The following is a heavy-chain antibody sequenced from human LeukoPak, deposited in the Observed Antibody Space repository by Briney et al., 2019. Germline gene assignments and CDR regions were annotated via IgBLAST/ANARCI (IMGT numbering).Heavy chain of an antibody. D-gene: IGHD1-14*01. V-gene: IGHV4-61*02. CDR2: IYTSGST. CDR1: GGSISSGSYY. Sequence: SETLSLTCTVSGGSISSGSYYWSWIRQPAGKGLEWIGRIYTSGSTNYNPSLKSRVTISVDTSKNQFSLKLSSVTAADTAVYYCARDSPMRSELRAYYYYYMDVWGRGTTVTVSS. J-gene: IGHJ6*03. CDR3: ARDSPMRSELRAYYYYYMDV.